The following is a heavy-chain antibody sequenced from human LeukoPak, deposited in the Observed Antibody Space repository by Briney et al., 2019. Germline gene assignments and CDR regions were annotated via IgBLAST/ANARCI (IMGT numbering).Heavy chain of an antibody. CDR2: ILDSGVT. J-gene: IGHJ4*02. CDR1: GGSISSYY. V-gene: IGHV4-59*08. Sequence: SEALSLTCTVSGGSISSYYWSWIRQSPGKGLEWIGYILDSGVTYYNLSLTSGVTISVDTSKNQSSLRLTSVTAADTAVYYCARHGSRAVAGYFDYWGEGTLVT. CDR3: ARHGSRAVAGYFDY. D-gene: IGHD6-19*01.